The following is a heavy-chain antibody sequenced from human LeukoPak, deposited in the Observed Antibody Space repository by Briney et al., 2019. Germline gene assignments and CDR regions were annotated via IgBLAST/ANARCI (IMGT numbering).Heavy chain of an antibody. CDR2: IWYDGSNK. CDR1: GFTFSSYG. Sequence: QPGGSLRLSCAASGFTFSSYGMHWVRQAPGKGLEWVAVIWYDGSNKYYADSVKGRFTISRDNSKNTLYLQMNSLRAEDTAVYYCARRGVGATIGYWGQGTLVTVSS. D-gene: IGHD1-26*01. J-gene: IGHJ4*02. V-gene: IGHV3-33*01. CDR3: ARRGVGATIGY.